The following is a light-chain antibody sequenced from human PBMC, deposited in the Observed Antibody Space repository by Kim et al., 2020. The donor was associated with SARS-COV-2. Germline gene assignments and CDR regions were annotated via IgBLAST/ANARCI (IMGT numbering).Light chain of an antibody. Sequence: EIVMTQSPATLSVSPGERATLSCRASQSVSSNLAWYQQKPGQAPRLLIYGASTRATGIPGRFSGSGSGTEFTLTISSLQSEDFAVYYCQQYSHWPRTFGQGTKVDIK. V-gene: IGKV3-15*01. CDR3: QQYSHWPRT. CDR2: GAS. CDR1: QSVSSN. J-gene: IGKJ1*01.